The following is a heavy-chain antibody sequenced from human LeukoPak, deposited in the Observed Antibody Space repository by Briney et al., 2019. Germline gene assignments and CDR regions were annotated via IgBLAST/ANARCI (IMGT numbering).Heavy chain of an antibody. J-gene: IGHJ4*02. D-gene: IGHD3-10*01. CDR2: ISNSGGRT. CDR1: GFTFSSYA. Sequence: PGGSLRLSCAASGFTFSSYAMSWVRQAPGKGLEWVSSISNSGGRTFYTDSVKGRFTISRDNSKITLYLQMNSLRAEDTAVYYCAREGYYGSGSPPSLYFDYWGQGTLVTVSS. CDR3: AREGYYGSGSPPSLYFDY. V-gene: IGHV3-23*01.